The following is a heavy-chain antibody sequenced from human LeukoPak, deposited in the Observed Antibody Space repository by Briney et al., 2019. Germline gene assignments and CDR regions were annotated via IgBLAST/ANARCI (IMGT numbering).Heavy chain of an antibody. V-gene: IGHV3-66*01. D-gene: IGHD3-10*01. Sequence: GGSLRLSCAASGFTVSSNYMSWVRQAPGKGLEWVSVIYSGGSTYYADSVKGRFTISRDNSKNTLYLQMNSLRAEDTAVYYCARDRRITMVRGEYGMDVWGQGTTVTVSS. CDR1: GFTVSSNY. CDR3: ARDRRITMVRGEYGMDV. CDR2: IYSGGST. J-gene: IGHJ6*02.